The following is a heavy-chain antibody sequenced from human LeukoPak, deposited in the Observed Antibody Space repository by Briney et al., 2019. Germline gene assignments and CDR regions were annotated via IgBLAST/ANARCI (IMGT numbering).Heavy chain of an antibody. Sequence: PGGSLRLSCAASGFTFSSYGMHWVRQAPGKGLEWVAVIWYDGSNKYYADSVKGRFTISRDNSKNTLYLQMNSLRAEDTAVYYCANYPLRKNDYPPGLWGQGTLVTVSS. CDR3: ANYPLRKNDYPPGL. J-gene: IGHJ4*02. CDR1: GFTFSSYG. CDR2: IWYDGSNK. D-gene: IGHD4-11*01. V-gene: IGHV3-33*06.